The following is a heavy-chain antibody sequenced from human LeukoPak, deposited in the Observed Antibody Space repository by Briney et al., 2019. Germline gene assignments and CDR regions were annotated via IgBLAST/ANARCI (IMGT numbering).Heavy chain of an antibody. J-gene: IGHJ6*02. CDR1: GGSISSYY. D-gene: IGHD3-10*02. V-gene: IGHV4-59*08. CDR2: IFYSGNT. CDR3: ARGDFATFGV. Sequence: SEALSLTCTVSGGSISSYYWSWIRQPPGKGLEWIGYIFYSGNTNYNPSLKSRVTISMDTSKNQFSLKLSSVTAADTAVYYCARGDFATFGVWGQGTTVTVSS.